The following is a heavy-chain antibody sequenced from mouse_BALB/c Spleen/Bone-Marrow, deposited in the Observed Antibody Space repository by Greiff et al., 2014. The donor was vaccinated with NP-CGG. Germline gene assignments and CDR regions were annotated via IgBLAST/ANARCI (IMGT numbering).Heavy chain of an antibody. CDR3: ARHVRNPYAMDY. J-gene: IGHJ4*01. CDR1: GFTFSSYT. D-gene: IGHD3-2*02. V-gene: IGHV5-12-2*01. Sequence: EVQLVESGGGLVQPGGSLKLSCAASGFTFSSYTMSWVRQTPEKRLEWVAYISNGGGSTYYPDTVKGRFTISRDNAKNTLYLQMSSLKSEDTAVYYCARHVRNPYAMDYWGQGTSVTVSS. CDR2: ISNGGGST.